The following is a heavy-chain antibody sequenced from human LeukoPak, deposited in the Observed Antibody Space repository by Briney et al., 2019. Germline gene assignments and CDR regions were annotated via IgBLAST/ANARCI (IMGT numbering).Heavy chain of an antibody. CDR2: ISGSGGST. CDR3: ARDGGGHYSDY. J-gene: IGHJ4*02. V-gene: IGHV3-23*01. Sequence: PGGSLRLSCAASGFTFSNYAMSWVRQAPGKGLEWVSGISGSGGSTYYADSVKGRFTISRDNSKNTLHLQMNSLRAEDTAVYYCARDGGGHYSDYWGQGTLVTVSS. CDR1: GFTFSNYA. D-gene: IGHD3-16*01.